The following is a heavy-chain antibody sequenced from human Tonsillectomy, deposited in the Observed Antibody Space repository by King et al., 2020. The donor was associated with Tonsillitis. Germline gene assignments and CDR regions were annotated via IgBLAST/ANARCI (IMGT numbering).Heavy chain of an antibody. CDR2: ISGSGGST. CDR1: GFTFSSYA. J-gene: IGHJ4*02. V-gene: IGHV3-23*04. D-gene: IGHD1-26*01. Sequence: EVQLVESGGGLVHPGGSLRLSCAASGFTFSSYAMSWVRQAPGKGLEWVSAISGSGGSTYYADSVKGRFTISRDNSKNTLYLQMNSLRAEDTAVYYCVRGGELLPSPYWGQGTLVTVSS. CDR3: VRGGELLPSPY.